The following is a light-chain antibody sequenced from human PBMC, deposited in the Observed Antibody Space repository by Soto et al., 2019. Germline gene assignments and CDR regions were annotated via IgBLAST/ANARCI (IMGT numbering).Light chain of an antibody. Sequence: IHMTQSPSSLATSAGDRVAITCRASQVISQYVSWYQQKPGKAPRLLIYAATVLPGGVPSRFSGTGSGTEFILTISSLQPEDFAAYYCQQVNIYPLTFGGGTKVDIK. V-gene: IGKV1-9*01. CDR1: QVISQY. CDR2: AAT. CDR3: QQVNIYPLT. J-gene: IGKJ4*01.